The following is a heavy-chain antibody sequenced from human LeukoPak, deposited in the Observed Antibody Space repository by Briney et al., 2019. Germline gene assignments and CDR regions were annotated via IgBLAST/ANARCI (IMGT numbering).Heavy chain of an antibody. Sequence: PSETLSLTCTVSGGSISSYYWSWIRQPPGKGLEWIGYIYYSGSTNYNPSLKSRVTISVDTSKNQFSLKLSSVTAADTAVYYCARDRGYGDRDYWGQGTLVTVSS. D-gene: IGHD4-17*01. CDR3: ARDRGYGDRDY. V-gene: IGHV4-59*12. CDR2: IYYSGST. J-gene: IGHJ4*02. CDR1: GGSISSYY.